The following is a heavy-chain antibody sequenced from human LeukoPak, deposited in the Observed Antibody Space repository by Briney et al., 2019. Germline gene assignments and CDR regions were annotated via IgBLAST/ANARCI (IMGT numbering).Heavy chain of an antibody. Sequence: SETLSLTCTVSGGSISGYYWSWIRQPPGKGLDWIGCVYYSGSTNYNPSLKSRVTISIDTSKNQFSLKLSSVTAADTAVYYCARAPRISSRRYDFWSGYRHDAFDIWGQGTMVTVSS. CDR3: ARAPRISSRRYDFWSGYRHDAFDI. CDR2: VYYSGST. V-gene: IGHV4-59*08. J-gene: IGHJ3*02. CDR1: GGSISGYY. D-gene: IGHD3-3*01.